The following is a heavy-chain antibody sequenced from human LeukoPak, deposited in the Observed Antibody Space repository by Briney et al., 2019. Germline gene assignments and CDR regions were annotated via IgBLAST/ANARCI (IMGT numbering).Heavy chain of an antibody. CDR2: IYYSGST. D-gene: IGHD4-23*01. Sequence: PSETLSLTCTVSGGSISSYYWSWIRQPPGKGLEWIGYIYYSGSTNYNPSLKSRVTISVDTSKNQFSLKLSSVTAADTAVYYCAREDYGGFDYWGQGTLVTVSS. CDR1: GGSISSYY. CDR3: AREDYGGFDY. V-gene: IGHV4-59*01. J-gene: IGHJ4*02.